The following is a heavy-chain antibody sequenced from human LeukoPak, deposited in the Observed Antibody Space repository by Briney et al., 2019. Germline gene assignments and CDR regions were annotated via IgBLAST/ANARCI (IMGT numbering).Heavy chain of an antibody. CDR1: GGTFSSYA. Sequence: SVKVSCKASGGTFSSYAISWVRQAPGQGLEWMGGIIPIFGTANYAQKFQGRVTITTDESTSTAYMELSSLRSEDTAVYYCARGYSSRFDFDYWGQGTLVTVSS. V-gene: IGHV1-69*05. CDR2: IIPIFGTA. J-gene: IGHJ4*02. CDR3: ARGYSSRFDFDY. D-gene: IGHD6-13*01.